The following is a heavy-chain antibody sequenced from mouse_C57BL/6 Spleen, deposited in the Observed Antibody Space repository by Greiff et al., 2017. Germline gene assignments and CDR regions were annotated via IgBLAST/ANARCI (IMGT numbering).Heavy chain of an antibody. CDR3: ARDGDYGYFDD. CDR2: IHPNSGST. V-gene: IGHV1-64*01. CDR1: GYTFTSYW. D-gene: IGHD2-4*01. J-gene: IGHJ2*01. Sequence: QVQLQQPGAELVKPGASVKLSCKASGYTFTSYWMHWVKQRPGQGLEWIGMIHPNSGSTNYNEKFKSKATLTVDKSSSTAYMQLSSLTSEDSAVYYCARDGDYGYFDDWGQGTTLTVSS.